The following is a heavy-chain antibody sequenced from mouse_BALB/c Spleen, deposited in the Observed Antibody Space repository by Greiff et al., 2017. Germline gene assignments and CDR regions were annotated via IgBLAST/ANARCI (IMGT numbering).Heavy chain of an antibody. J-gene: IGHJ4*01. V-gene: IGHV1-80*01. CDR1: GYAFSSYW. Sequence: QVQLKESGAELVRPGSSVKISCKASGYAFSSYWMNWVKQRPGQGLEWIGQIYPGDGDTNYNGKFKGKATLTADKSSSTAYMQLSSLTSEDSAVYFCARSGYSAMDDWGQGTSVTVSS. CDR2: IYPGDGDT. CDR3: ARSGYSAMDD.